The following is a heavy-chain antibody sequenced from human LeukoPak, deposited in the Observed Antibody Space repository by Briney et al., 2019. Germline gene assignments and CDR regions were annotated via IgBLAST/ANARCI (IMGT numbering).Heavy chain of an antibody. CDR2: ISHSGST. J-gene: IGHJ4*02. CDR3: ARVVYGSGGYYGDY. CDR1: GYSISTSYY. V-gene: IGHV4-38-2*02. D-gene: IGHD3-22*01. Sequence: SSETLSLTCTVSGYSISTSYYWGWIRQPPGKGLEWIGTISHSGSTYYNPSLKSRLTMSADTSKNHFSLTLSSVTAADTAVYYCARVVYGSGGYYGDYWGQGTLVTVSS.